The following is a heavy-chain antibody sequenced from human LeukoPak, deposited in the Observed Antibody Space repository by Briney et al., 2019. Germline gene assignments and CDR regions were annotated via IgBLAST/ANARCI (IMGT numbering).Heavy chain of an antibody. Sequence: SETLSLTCTVSGGSICSSGYYWGWIRQPPGKGLEWIGSIFYSGSTYYNPSLKSRVTISVDTSKNQFSLKLTSVTAADTAVYYCARRRWEQQVAYFDYWGQGTLVTVSS. CDR2: IFYSGST. J-gene: IGHJ4*02. D-gene: IGHD6-6*01. V-gene: IGHV4-39*01. CDR1: GGSICSSGYY. CDR3: ARRRWEQQVAYFDY.